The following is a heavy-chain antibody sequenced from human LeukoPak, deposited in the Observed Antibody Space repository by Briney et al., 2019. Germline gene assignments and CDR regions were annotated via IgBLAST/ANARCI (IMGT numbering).Heavy chain of an antibody. CDR2: ISSTSSIM. CDR1: GXTFSTYS. Sequence: GGSLRLSCAASGXTFSTYSMNWVRQAPGKGLEWVSYISSTSSIMYYADSVKGRFTISRDNAKNSLYLQMNSLRDEDTAVYYCARDNFGDYGNWFDPWGQGTLVTVSS. CDR3: ARDNFGDYGNWFDP. D-gene: IGHD4-17*01. J-gene: IGHJ5*02. V-gene: IGHV3-48*02.